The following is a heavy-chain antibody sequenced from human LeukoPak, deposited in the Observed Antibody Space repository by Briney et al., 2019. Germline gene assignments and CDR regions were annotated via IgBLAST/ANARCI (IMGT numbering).Heavy chain of an antibody. V-gene: IGHV3-7*01. J-gene: IGHJ4*02. Sequence: GGSLRLSCAASGFTLSGYFMSWVRQAPGEGLEWVASIKGDGSEKYYVDSVKGRFTISRDNAKNSLHLQMNSLRAEDTAVYYCARDRGWRSSGYYLYYFDFWGQGTLVTVSS. CDR2: IKGDGSEK. D-gene: IGHD3-22*01. CDR1: GFTLSGYF. CDR3: ARDRGWRSSGYYLYYFDF.